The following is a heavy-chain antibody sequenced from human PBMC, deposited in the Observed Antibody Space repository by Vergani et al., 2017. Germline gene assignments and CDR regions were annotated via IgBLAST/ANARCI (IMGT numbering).Heavy chain of an antibody. Sequence: QVQLVESGGGVVQPGRSLRLSCAASGFTFSSYGMHWVRQAPGKGLEWVAVISYDGSNKYYADSVKGRFTISRDNSKNTLYLQMNSLRAEDTAVYYCAKDWGIAAAGTDYWGQGTLVTVSS. D-gene: IGHD6-13*01. CDR2: ISYDGSNK. V-gene: IGHV3-30*18. J-gene: IGHJ4*02. CDR1: GFTFSSYG. CDR3: AKDWGIAAAGTDY.